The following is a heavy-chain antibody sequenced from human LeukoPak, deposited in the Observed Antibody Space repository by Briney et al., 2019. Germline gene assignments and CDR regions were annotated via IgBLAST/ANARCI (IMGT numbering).Heavy chain of an antibody. D-gene: IGHD3-10*01. CDR1: AFTFDDYA. CDR2: ISWNSGSI. J-gene: IGHJ6*03. V-gene: IGHV3-9*01. CDR3: ARGNGWFGESNYNYYYMDV. Sequence: GGSLRLSCAASAFTFDDYAMHWVRQAPGKDLEWVSGISWNSGSIGYADSVKGRFTISRDNAKNSLYLQMNSLRAEDTAVYYCARGNGWFGESNYNYYYMDVWGKGTTVTVSS.